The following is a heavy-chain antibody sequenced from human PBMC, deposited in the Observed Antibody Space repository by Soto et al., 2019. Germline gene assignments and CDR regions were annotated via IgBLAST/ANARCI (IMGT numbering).Heavy chain of an antibody. J-gene: IGHJ4*02. CDR2: IYYSGST. Sequence: QVQLQESGPGLVKPSETLSLTCTVSGGSISSYHWSWIRQPPEKGLEWIGYIYYSGSTNYNPSLKSRVTISVDTSKNQFSLNLSSVTAADTAVYYCARDRISVTEGFDYWGQGTLVTVSS. D-gene: IGHD6-19*01. CDR1: GGSISSYH. CDR3: ARDRISVTEGFDY. V-gene: IGHV4-59*01.